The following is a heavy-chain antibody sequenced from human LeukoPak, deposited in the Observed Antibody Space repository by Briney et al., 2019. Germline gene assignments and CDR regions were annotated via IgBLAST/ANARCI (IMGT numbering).Heavy chain of an antibody. CDR2: ISSSSYI. CDR1: GFTFSSYS. D-gene: IGHD1-26*01. CDR3: ARELIVGATPAGGFDY. Sequence: GGSLRLSCAASGFTFSSYSMNWVRQAPGKGLEWVSSISSSSYIYYADSVKGRFTISRDNAKNSLYLQMNSLRAEDTAVYYCARELIVGATPAGGFDYWGQGTLVTVSS. V-gene: IGHV3-21*01. J-gene: IGHJ4*02.